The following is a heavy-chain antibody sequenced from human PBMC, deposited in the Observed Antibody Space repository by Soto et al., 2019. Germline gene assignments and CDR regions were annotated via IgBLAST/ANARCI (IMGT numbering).Heavy chain of an antibody. CDR2: IYYSGST. V-gene: IGHV4-59*08. CDR3: GRRDIQGPIDY. J-gene: IGHJ4*02. Sequence: SETLSLTCTVSGGSISSYYWSWIRQPTGKGLEWIGYIYYSGSTNYNPSLKSRVTISVDTSKNQFSLKLSSVTAADTAVYYCGRRDIQGPIDYWGKGTLVTVSS. CDR1: GGSISSYY.